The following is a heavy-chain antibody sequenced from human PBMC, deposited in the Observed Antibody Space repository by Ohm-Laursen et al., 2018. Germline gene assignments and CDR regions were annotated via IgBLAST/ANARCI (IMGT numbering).Heavy chain of an antibody. J-gene: IGHJ4*02. Sequence: SLRLSCAASGFTFSSYSMNWVRQAPGKGLEWVSAISGTGDSTYYADSVKGRFTISRDSSKNTLYLQMNSLRAEDTAVYYCARDPPEDSSWYADYWGQGTLVTVSP. CDR1: GFTFSSYS. D-gene: IGHD6-13*01. V-gene: IGHV3-23*01. CDR2: ISGTGDST. CDR3: ARDPPEDSSWYADY.